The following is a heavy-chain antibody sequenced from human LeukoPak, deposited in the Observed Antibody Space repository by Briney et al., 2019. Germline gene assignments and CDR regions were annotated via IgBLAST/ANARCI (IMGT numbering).Heavy chain of an antibody. CDR3: ARGEVITFGGVIVRPFDY. V-gene: IGHV3-30*04. CDR1: GFTFSSYA. CDR2: ISYDGSNK. J-gene: IGHJ4*02. D-gene: IGHD3-16*02. Sequence: PGGSLRLSCAASGFTFSSYAMHWVRQAPGKGLEWVAVISYDGSNKYYADSVKGRFTISRDNSKNTLYLQMNSLRAEDTAVYYCARGEVITFGGVIVRPFDYWGQGTLVTVSP.